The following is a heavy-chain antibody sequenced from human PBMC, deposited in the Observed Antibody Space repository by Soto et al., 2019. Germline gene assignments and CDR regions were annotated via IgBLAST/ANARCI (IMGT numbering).Heavy chain of an antibody. J-gene: IGHJ3*01. CDR1: GLSINSNYF. D-gene: IGHD2-21*02. Sequence: PSETLSLTCAFSGLSINSNYFWGWIRQTPGRGLEWIGSIYFGGNTYYTPSLKSRVTISADLSKNQFSLKLSSVTAADTAVYYCALRGTYCGGDCYAFDVWGQGTMVT. CDR2: IYFGGNT. V-gene: IGHV4-38-2*01. CDR3: ALRGTYCGGDCYAFDV.